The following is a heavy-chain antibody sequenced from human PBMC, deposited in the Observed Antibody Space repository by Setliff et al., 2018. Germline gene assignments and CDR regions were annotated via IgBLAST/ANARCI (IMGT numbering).Heavy chain of an antibody. CDR3: TTGSVCVGDCYSGRLNY. CDR1: GFTFSDHY. J-gene: IGHJ4*02. Sequence: GGSLRLSCAASGFTFSDHYMDWVRQTPGKGLEWVGRVRKRANSYTTEYAASVKGRFTITRDDSENSLYLQMNSLKTEDAAVYYCTTGSVCVGDCYSGRLNYWGQGTLVTFSS. V-gene: IGHV3-72*01. D-gene: IGHD2-21*02. CDR2: VRKRANSYTT.